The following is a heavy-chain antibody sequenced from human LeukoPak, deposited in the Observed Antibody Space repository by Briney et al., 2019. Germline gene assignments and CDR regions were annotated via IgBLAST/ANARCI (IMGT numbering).Heavy chain of an antibody. V-gene: IGHV1-18*01. J-gene: IGHJ4*02. Sequence: ASVKVSCTASGYTFTTYDINWVRQAPGQGLEWMGWISSYNGNTNYAQKLQGRVTMTTDTSTSTAYMELRSLRSDDTAVYYCVRAGSYYNLAYAADNWGQGSLVTVSS. CDR2: ISSYNGNT. D-gene: IGHD3-10*01. CDR1: GYTFTTYD. CDR3: VRAGSYYNLAYAADN.